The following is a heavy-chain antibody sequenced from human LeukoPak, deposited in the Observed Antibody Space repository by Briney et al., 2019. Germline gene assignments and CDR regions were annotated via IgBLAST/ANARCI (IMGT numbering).Heavy chain of an antibody. D-gene: IGHD3-3*01. CDR1: GFTFRSYA. CDR2: ISYDGSNK. Sequence: PGGSLRLSCAASGFTFRSYAMHWVRQAPGKGLEWVAVISYDGSNKYYADSVKGRFTISRDNAKNSLYLQMNSLRAEDTAVYYCKAGWSTAFDIWGQGTMVTVSS. CDR3: KAGWSTAFDI. J-gene: IGHJ3*02. V-gene: IGHV3-30*04.